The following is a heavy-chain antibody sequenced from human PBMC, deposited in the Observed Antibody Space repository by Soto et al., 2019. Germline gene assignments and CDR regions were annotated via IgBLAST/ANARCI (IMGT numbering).Heavy chain of an antibody. V-gene: IGHV1-8*01. D-gene: IGHD4-17*01. J-gene: IGHJ5*02. CDR2: MNPNSGNT. Sequence: ASLKASCKATGYNITSYDSNWGRQATGQGLEWMGWMNPNSGNTGYAQKFQGRVTMTRNTSISTAYMELSSLRSEDTAVYYCARGYGDFHRKWFDPWGQGTLVTVSS. CDR3: ARGYGDFHRKWFDP. CDR1: GYNITSYD.